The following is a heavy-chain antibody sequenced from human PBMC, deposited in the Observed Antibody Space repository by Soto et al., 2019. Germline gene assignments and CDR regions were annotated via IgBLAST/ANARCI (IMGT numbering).Heavy chain of an antibody. D-gene: IGHD6-19*01. Sequence: SSETLSLTCTVSGGSISSSYWSWIRQPAGKGLEWIGRIYTSGSTNYNPSLKSRVTMSVDTSKNQFSLKLSSVTAADTAAYYCARGKWPVGGGMDVWGQGTTVTVSS. CDR2: IYTSGST. CDR3: ARGKWPVGGGMDV. V-gene: IGHV4-4*07. CDR1: GGSISSSY. J-gene: IGHJ6*02.